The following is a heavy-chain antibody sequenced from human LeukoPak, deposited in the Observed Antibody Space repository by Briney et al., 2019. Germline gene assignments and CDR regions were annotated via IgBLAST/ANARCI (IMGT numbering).Heavy chain of an antibody. Sequence: SETLSLTCTVSGGSISGYYWNWIRQPPGRGLEWIGYIYYSGSTNYNPSLKSRVTISVDTSKNQFSLKLSSVTAADTAVYYCASGSYVYSDYWGQGILVTVSS. D-gene: IGHD1-26*01. CDR2: IYYSGST. CDR1: GGSISGYY. CDR3: ASGSYVYSDY. J-gene: IGHJ4*02. V-gene: IGHV4-59*08.